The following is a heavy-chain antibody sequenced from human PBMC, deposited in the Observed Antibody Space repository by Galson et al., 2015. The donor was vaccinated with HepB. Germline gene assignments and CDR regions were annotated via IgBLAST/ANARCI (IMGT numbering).Heavy chain of an antibody. CDR2: ISGSGGST. D-gene: IGHD6-13*01. CDR1: GFTFANYV. Sequence: SLRLSCAASGFTFANYVMHWVRQAPGKGLEWVSSISGSGGSTYYRGSFKGRFTISRDNSKNTVYLQMKSLRADDTAVYYCAKNSGSNWFVPHHFDSWGQGTLVTVSS. CDR3: AKNSGSNWFVPHHFDS. J-gene: IGHJ4*02. V-gene: IGHV3-23*01.